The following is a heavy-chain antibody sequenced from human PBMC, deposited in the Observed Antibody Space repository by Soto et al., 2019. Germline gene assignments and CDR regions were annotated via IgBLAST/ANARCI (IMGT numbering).Heavy chain of an antibody. Sequence: VQLVESGGGLVKPGGSLRLSCAASGFTFSDYYMSWIRQAPGKGLEWVSYISSSSSYTNYADFVKGRFTISRDNAKNSLYLQMNSLRAEDTAVYYCARDSYDSSGYFLPYFDYWGQGTLVTVSS. J-gene: IGHJ4*02. CDR1: GFTFSDYY. CDR2: ISSSSSYT. D-gene: IGHD3-22*01. CDR3: ARDSYDSSGYFLPYFDY. V-gene: IGHV3-11*06.